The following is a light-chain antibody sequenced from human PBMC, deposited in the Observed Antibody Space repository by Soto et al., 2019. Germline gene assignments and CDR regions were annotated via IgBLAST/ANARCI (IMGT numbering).Light chain of an antibody. CDR3: QQWGRPPRVT. Sequence: IVLTQSPGTLSLSPGEIATLSCRASDSVSISYLDWYQQKPCQAPRLLIYGASTRATGIPDRFSGSGSETAFTHTISRLEPEDSAVYYCQQWGRPPRVTFGGGTKVEI. J-gene: IGKJ4*01. V-gene: IGKV3-20*01. CDR1: DSVSISY. CDR2: GAS.